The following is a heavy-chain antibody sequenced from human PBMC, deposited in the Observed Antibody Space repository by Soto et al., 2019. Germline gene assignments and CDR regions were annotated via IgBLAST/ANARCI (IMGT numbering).Heavy chain of an antibody. D-gene: IGHD3-3*01. Sequence: SETLSLTCTVSGGSVSSGSYYWSWFRQPPGKGLEWIGYIYYSGSTNYNHSLKSRVTISVDTSKNQFSLKLSSVTAADTAVYYCARADYDFWSGYYTGIYFDYWGQGTLVTVSS. CDR1: GGSVSSGSYY. CDR3: ARADYDFWSGYYTGIYFDY. V-gene: IGHV4-61*01. CDR2: IYYSGST. J-gene: IGHJ4*02.